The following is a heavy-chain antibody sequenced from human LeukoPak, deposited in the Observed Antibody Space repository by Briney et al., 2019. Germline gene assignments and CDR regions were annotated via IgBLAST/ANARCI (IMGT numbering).Heavy chain of an antibody. CDR1: GVSISGYF. CDR3: ARAPSGWSDYWYFDL. CDR2: ISYSGST. Sequence: SEPVSLTCTVSGVSISGYFWSWTRQPPGKGLEWIGYISYSGSTNYNPSLKRRATISVDTSKSQFSLKLSSVTAADTAVYYCARAPSGWSDYWYFDLWGRGTLASVSS. J-gene: IGHJ2*01. D-gene: IGHD6-19*01. V-gene: IGHV4-59*01.